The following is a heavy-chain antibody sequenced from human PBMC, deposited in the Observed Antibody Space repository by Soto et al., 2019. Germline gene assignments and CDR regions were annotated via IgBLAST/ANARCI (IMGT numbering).Heavy chain of an antibody. D-gene: IGHD5-12*01. V-gene: IGHV1-46*01. J-gene: IGHJ6*02. CDR1: GYSFSTYY. Sequence: ASVKVSCKTSGYSFSTYYVHWVRQAPGQGLEWIGMINPSGGSTSYAQKFQVRVSMTRDTSTSTVDMELSSLRSEDTAVYYCARRAYNYASMDVWGQGTTVTVSS. CDR2: INPSGGST. CDR3: ARRAYNYASMDV.